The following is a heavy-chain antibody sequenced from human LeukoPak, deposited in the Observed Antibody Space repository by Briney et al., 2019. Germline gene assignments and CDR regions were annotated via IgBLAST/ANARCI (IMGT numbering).Heavy chain of an antibody. CDR3: ARRNTGYSSGWNWFDP. J-gene: IGHJ5*02. V-gene: IGHV4-34*01. CDR1: GVSFSGYY. CDR2: INHSGST. D-gene: IGHD6-19*01. Sequence: SETLSLTCAVYGVSFSGYYWSWIRQPPGKGLEWMGEINHSGSTNYNPSLKSRVTISVYTSKNQFSLKLSSVTAADTAVYYCARRNTGYSSGWNWFDPWGQGTLVTVSS.